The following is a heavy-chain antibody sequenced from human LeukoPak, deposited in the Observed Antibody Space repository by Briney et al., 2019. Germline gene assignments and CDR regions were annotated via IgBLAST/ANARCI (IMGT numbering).Heavy chain of an antibody. Sequence: PGGSLRLSCAASGFTFSSYGMHWVRQAPGKGLEWVAVIWYDGSNKYYADSVKGRFTISRDKSKNTLYLQMNSLRAEDTAVYYCARALGLNYYGSGSYYPPVYWGQGTLVTVSS. CDR2: IWYDGSNK. J-gene: IGHJ4*02. D-gene: IGHD3-10*01. V-gene: IGHV3-33*01. CDR3: ARALGLNYYGSGSYYPPVY. CDR1: GFTFSSYG.